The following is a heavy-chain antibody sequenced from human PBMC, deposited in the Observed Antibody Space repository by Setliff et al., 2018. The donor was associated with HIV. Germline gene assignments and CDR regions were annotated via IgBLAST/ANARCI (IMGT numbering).Heavy chain of an antibody. J-gene: IGHJ6*02. Sequence: KWIGWVRQTPGKGLEWIGNIYPSGSIHPSGATNYNPSLKGRVTISLDTSNNQFSLKVNSVTAADTAIYYCARGGPTVAYGVDVWGQGTTVTVSS. CDR1: KW. V-gene: IGHV4-4*02. D-gene: IGHD4-17*01. CDR2: IYPSGSIHPSGAT. CDR3: ARGGPTVAYGVDV.